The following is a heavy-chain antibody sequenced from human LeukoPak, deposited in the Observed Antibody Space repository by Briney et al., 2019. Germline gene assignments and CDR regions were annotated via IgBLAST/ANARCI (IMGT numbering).Heavy chain of an antibody. CDR2: VHYSGST. D-gene: IGHD3-3*01. Sequence: SETLSLSCTVSGASISNSAYYWLWIRQPPGEGLECIGTVHYSGSTFYNPALKSRVNISVDTSKNQFSLQLSSVTAADTAVYYCARLFFVIDTWGQGTLVTVSS. CDR3: ARLFFVIDT. J-gene: IGHJ5*02. CDR1: GASISNSAYY. V-gene: IGHV4-39*01.